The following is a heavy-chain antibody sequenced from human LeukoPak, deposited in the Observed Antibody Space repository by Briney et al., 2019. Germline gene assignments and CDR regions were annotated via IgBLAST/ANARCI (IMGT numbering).Heavy chain of an antibody. CDR1: GYTFTNYG. V-gene: IGHV1-18*01. CDR3: ARDSLRWGISSWYDAFDI. CDR2: ISAYNGNT. J-gene: IGHJ3*02. D-gene: IGHD6-13*01. Sequence: ASVKVSCKASGYTFTNYGISWVRQAPGQGLEWMGWISAYNGNTNYAQKLQVRVTMTTDTSTSTAYMELRSLRSDDTAVYYCARDSLRWGISSWYDAFDIWGQGTRVTVSS.